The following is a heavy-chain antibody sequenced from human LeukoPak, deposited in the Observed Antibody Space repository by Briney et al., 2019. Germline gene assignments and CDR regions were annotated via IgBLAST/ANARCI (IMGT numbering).Heavy chain of an antibody. D-gene: IGHD3-9*01. V-gene: IGHV3-11*01. CDR3: ARGGDYYDILTGSLDY. CDR1: GFTFSDYY. Sequence: GGSLRLSCAASGFTFSDYYMSWIRQAARKGLECVSYISSSGSTIYYADSVKGRFTISRDNAKNSLYLQMNSLRAEDTAVYYCARGGDYYDILTGSLDYWGQGTLVTVSS. J-gene: IGHJ4*02. CDR2: ISSSGSTI.